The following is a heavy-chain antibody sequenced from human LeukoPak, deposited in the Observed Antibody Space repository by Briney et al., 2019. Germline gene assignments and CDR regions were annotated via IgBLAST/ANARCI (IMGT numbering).Heavy chain of an antibody. V-gene: IGHV4-61*05. CDR2: IYNSGST. D-gene: IGHD3-22*01. CDR1: GGSISSSSYY. J-gene: IGHJ4*02. Sequence: SETLSLTCTVSGGSISSSSYYWGWIRQPQGKGLEWIGYIYNSGSTNYNPSLKSRVTISVDTSKNQFSLKVSSVTAADTAVYYCARHTFDRSDYYLDHWGQGTLVTVSS. CDR3: ARHTFDRSDYYLDH.